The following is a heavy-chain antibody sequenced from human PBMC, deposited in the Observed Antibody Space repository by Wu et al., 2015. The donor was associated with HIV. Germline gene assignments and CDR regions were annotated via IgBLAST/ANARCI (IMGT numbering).Heavy chain of an antibody. CDR2: ISAYDGNT. D-gene: IGHD6-19*01. CDR1: GGTFSNFA. CDR3: ARDQQWPTTYYYYYGMDV. Sequence: QVQLVQSGAEVKKPGSSVKISCKTSGGTFSNFAITWVRQAPGQGLEWMGWISAYDGNTNYAQNLQGRVTMTTDTSTSTAYMELRSLRSDDTAVYYCARDQQWPTTYYYYYGMDVWGQGTTVTVSS. V-gene: IGHV1-18*01. J-gene: IGHJ6*02.